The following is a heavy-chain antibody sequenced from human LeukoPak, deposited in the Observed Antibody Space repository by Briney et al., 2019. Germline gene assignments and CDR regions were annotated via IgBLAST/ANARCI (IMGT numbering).Heavy chain of an antibody. J-gene: IGHJ4*01. D-gene: IGHD1-26*01. CDR3: ISDSEGRCGGDD. CDR1: GFRFSAFW. Sequence: GGSLRLSCAASGFRFSAFWMHWVRQIPGKGLVWVSRISPDGSTTTYADSVTGRFTISRDNVKNTMYLQMNSLRAEDTAVYYCISDSEGRCGGDDWGQGTQVTVSS. CDR2: ISPDGSTT. V-gene: IGHV3-74*03.